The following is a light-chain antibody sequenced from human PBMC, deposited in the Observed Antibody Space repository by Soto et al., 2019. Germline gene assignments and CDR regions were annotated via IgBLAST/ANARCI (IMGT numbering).Light chain of an antibody. J-gene: IGKJ4*01. CDR3: QQYNNWPLT. Sequence: PGERATVSCRASQSVSSNLAWYQQKPGQAPRLLISGASTRATGIPDRFSGSGSGTEFTLTISSLQSEDFAVYYCQQYNNWPLTFGGGTKVDI. CDR2: GAS. V-gene: IGKV3-15*01. CDR1: QSVSSN.